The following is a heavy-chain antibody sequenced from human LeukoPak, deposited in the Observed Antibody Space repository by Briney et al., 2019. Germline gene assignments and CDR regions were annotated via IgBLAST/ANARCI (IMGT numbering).Heavy chain of an antibody. V-gene: IGHV4-59*01. D-gene: IGHD3-10*01. CDR1: GGSISSYY. CDR2: IYYSGST. J-gene: IGHJ5*02. CDR3: ARGTSYYGFSMSSNWFDP. Sequence: SETLSLTCTVSGGSISSYYWSWIRQPPGKELEWIGYIYYSGSTNYNPSLKSRVTISVDTSKNQFSLKLSSVTAADTAVYYCARGTSYYGFSMSSNWFDPWGQGTLVTVSS.